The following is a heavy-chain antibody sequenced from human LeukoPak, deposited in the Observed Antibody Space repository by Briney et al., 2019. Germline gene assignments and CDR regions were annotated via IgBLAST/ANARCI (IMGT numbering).Heavy chain of an antibody. CDR3: ARSAVAGSLNFDY. CDR1: GFTFSDYY. D-gene: IGHD6-19*01. V-gene: IGHV3-11*01. CDR2: ISSSGSTI. J-gene: IGHJ4*02. Sequence: GGSLRLSCAASGFTFSDYYMSWIRQAPGKGLEWVSYISSSGSTIYYADSVKGRFTISRDNAKNSLYLQMNSLRADDTAVYYCARSAVAGSLNFDYWGQGTLVTVSS.